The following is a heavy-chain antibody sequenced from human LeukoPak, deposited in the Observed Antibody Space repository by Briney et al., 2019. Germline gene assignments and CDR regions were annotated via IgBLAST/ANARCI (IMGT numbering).Heavy chain of an antibody. CDR1: GGSISSGVYS. CDR2: IYYGGNT. CDR3: ARENCSGGSCYSIYYYYYMDV. Sequence: SETLSLTCAVSGGSISSGVYSWSWVRQPPGKGLEWIGYIYYGGNTYYNPSLKSRLTISLDTSNNQFSLKLSSVTAADTAVYYCARENCSGGSCYSIYYYYYMDVWGKGTTVTVSS. V-gene: IGHV4-30-4*07. J-gene: IGHJ6*03. D-gene: IGHD2-15*01.